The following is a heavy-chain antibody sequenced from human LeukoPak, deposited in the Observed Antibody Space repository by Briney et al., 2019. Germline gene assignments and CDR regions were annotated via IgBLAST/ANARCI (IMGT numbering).Heavy chain of an antibody. V-gene: IGHV3-7*01. CDR2: IKEDGSEK. CDR3: ATHGYSELRYFDWSTNE. CDR1: GFTLSNHW. D-gene: IGHD3-9*01. J-gene: IGHJ4*02. Sequence: PGGSLRLSCAASGFTLSNHWMIWVRQAPGKGLEWVANIKEDGSEKYYVDSVKGRFTISRDNAKKSLYLQMDSLRAEDTAVYYCATHGYSELRYFDWSTNEWGQGTLVTVSS.